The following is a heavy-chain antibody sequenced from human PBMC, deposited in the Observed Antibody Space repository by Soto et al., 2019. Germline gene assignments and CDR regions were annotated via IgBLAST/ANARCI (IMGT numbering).Heavy chain of an antibody. CDR1: GFTVSSNY. D-gene: IGHD4-17*01. J-gene: IGHJ4*02. V-gene: IGHV3-53*04. CDR2: IYSGGST. Sequence: GGSLRLSFAASGFTVSSNYMSSVRQAAGRGLEWVSVIYSGGSTYYADSVKGRFTIPRHNSKNTLYLQMNSLRAEDSAVYYCARHYGDYRGNFDYWGQRTLVTVSS. CDR3: ARHYGDYRGNFDY.